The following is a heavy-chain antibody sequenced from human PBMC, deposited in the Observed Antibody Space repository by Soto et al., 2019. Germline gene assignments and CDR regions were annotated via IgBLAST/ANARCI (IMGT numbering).Heavy chain of an antibody. CDR2: IIPIFGTA. Sequence: SVKVSCKASGGTFSSYAISWVRQAPGQGLEWMGGIIPIFGTANYAQKFQGRVTITADGSTSTAYMELSSLRSEDTAVYYCARDHTYCTNGVCYIFDYRGQGTLVTVS. V-gene: IGHV1-69*13. D-gene: IGHD2-8*01. CDR1: GGTFSSYA. J-gene: IGHJ4*02. CDR3: ARDHTYCTNGVCYIFDY.